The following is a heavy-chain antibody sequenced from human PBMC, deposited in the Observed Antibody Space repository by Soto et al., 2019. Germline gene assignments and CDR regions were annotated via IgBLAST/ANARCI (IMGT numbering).Heavy chain of an antibody. CDR3: ARHDGYDFWSGYYTPHPTLNWFDP. V-gene: IGHV4-39*01. Sequence: SETLSLTCTVSGGSISSSSYYWGWIRQPPGKGLEWIGSIYYSGSTYYNPSLKSRVTISVDTSKNQFSLKLSSVTAAGTAVYYCARHDGYDFWSGYYTPHPTLNWFDPWGQGTLVTVSS. CDR2: IYYSGST. D-gene: IGHD3-3*01. CDR1: GGSISSSSYY. J-gene: IGHJ5*02.